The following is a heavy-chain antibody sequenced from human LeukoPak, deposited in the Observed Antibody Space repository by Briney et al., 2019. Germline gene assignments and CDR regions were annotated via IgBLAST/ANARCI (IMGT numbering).Heavy chain of an antibody. CDR2: ISAYNGNT. V-gene: IGHV1-18*01. CDR3: ARVVFVVVPAENWFDP. CDR1: GYTFINYG. J-gene: IGHJ5*02. D-gene: IGHD2-2*01. Sequence: ASVKVSCKSSGYTFINYGISWVRQAPGQGLEWMGWISAYNGNTDYAQKFQGRVIITKDTITNTVYMELTSLRSDDTAVYYCARVVFVVVPAENWFDPWGQGTLVTVSS.